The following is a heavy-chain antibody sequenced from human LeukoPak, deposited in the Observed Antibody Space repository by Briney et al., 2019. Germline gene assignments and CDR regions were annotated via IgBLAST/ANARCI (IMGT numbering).Heavy chain of an antibody. Sequence: PGGSLRLSCAASGFTFDDYAMHWVRQVPGKGLEWVSGISWSSGTIDYADSVKGRFTISRDNAKNSLYLQMNSLRAEDTAVYYCARDFYGDPPDDAFDIWGQGTMVTVSS. D-gene: IGHD7-27*01. J-gene: IGHJ3*02. V-gene: IGHV3-9*01. CDR2: ISWSSGTI. CDR1: GFTFDDYA. CDR3: ARDFYGDPPDDAFDI.